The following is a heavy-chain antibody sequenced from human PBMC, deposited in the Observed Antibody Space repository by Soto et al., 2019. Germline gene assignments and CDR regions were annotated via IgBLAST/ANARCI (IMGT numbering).Heavy chain of an antibody. CDR3: ARSSIEPRVFMYPFDS. CDR2: IYYDGNT. CDR1: GDSITSSSHY. V-gene: IGHV4-39*01. J-gene: IGHJ4*02. Sequence: QLQLQESGPGLVKPSETLSLTCTVSGDSITSSSHYWGWIRQPPGKGLECLANIYYDGNTYYTPSLKSRVAISLDTSKNQFSLRLTSVTAADTAVYYCARSSIEPRVFMYPFDSWGQGTLVTVSS. D-gene: IGHD6-6*01.